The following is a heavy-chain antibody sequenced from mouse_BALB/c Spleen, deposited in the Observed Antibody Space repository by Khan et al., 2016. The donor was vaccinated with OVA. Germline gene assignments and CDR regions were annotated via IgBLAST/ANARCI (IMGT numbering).Heavy chain of an antibody. Sequence: QVQLKQSGAELVRPGTSVKVSCKASGYAFTDFLIEWLQQRPGQGLEWIGLINPGSGDTNYNEKFKGKATLTANKSSSTAYMQLSSLTSDDSAVYFCARGGYGSWAYWGQGTLVTVSA. D-gene: IGHD1-1*02. V-gene: IGHV1-54*01. CDR2: INPGSGDT. CDR3: ARGGYGSWAY. J-gene: IGHJ3*01. CDR1: GYAFTDFL.